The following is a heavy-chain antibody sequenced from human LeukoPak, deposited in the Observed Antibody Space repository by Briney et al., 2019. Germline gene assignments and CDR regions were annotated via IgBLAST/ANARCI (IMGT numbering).Heavy chain of an antibody. V-gene: IGHV3-23*01. CDR2: ISGSGGST. CDR3: AKGTMYSSGPGLDY. D-gene: IGHD6-19*01. Sequence: GGSLRLSCAASGFTFSSYAMSWVRQAPGKGLEWVSAISGSGGSTYYADSVKGRFTISRDNSKNTLYLQMNSLRAEDTAVYYCAKGTMYSSGPGLDYWGQGTLVTVSS. J-gene: IGHJ4*02. CDR1: GFTFSSYA.